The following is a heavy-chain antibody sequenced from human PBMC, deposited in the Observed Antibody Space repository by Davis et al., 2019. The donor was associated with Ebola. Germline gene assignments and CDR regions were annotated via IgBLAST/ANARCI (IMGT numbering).Heavy chain of an antibody. CDR3: AKDVLVRYYDFWSGCTVDY. CDR1: GFTFSSYA. D-gene: IGHD3-3*01. Sequence: GESLKISCAASGFTFSSYAMSWVRQAPGKGLEWVSAISGSGGSTYYADSVKGRFTISRDNSKNTLYLQMNSLRAEDTAVYYCAKDVLVRYYDFWSGCTVDYWGQGTLVTVSS. V-gene: IGHV3-23*01. J-gene: IGHJ4*02. CDR2: ISGSGGST.